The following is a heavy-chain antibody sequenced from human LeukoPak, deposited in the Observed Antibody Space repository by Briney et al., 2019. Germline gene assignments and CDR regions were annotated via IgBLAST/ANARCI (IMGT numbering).Heavy chain of an antibody. V-gene: IGHV3-7*01. D-gene: IGHD6-6*01. CDR1: GFTFSNYW. CDR2: INQDGSVN. Sequence: GGSLRVSCAASGFTFSNYWMSWVRQAPGKELEWVANINQDGSVNYYVDSVKGRFTISRDNAKNSVYLQMNSLRVEDTAVYYCARIGYSSSSTDYWGQGTLATVSS. CDR3: ARIGYSSSSTDY. J-gene: IGHJ4*02.